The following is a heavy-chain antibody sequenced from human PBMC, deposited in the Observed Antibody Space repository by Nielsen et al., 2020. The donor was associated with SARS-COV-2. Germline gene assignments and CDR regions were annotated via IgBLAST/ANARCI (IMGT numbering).Heavy chain of an antibody. Sequence: GGSLRLSCAASGFTFNSVGMHWVRQAPGKGLEWVAVVSTEGGTTYYADSVKGRFTIARDNSQNTLYLHMTSLRADDTAVYFCTRESLRSGMSRYPFDSWGQGTLLTVSS. CDR1: GFTFNSVG. D-gene: IGHD3-16*01. CDR3: TRESLRSGMSRYPFDS. V-gene: IGHV3-30*19. J-gene: IGHJ4*02. CDR2: VSTEGGTT.